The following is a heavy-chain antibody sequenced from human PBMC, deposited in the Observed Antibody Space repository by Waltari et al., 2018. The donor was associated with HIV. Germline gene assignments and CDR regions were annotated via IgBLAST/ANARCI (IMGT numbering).Heavy chain of an antibody. Sequence: QLQLQESGPGLVKPSETLSLTCTVSGGSISSSSYYWGWIRQPPGKGLEWIGSIYYSGSTYYNPSLKSRVTISVDTSKNQFSLKLSSVTAADTAVYYCARDVMADYYGSGSYYPFDYWGQGTLVTVSS. J-gene: IGHJ4*02. CDR3: ARDVMADYYGSGSYYPFDY. D-gene: IGHD3-10*01. CDR1: GGSISSSSYY. V-gene: IGHV4-39*07. CDR2: IYYSGST.